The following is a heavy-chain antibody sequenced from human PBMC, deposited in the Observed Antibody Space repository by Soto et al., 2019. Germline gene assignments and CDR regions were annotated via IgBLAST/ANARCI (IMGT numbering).Heavy chain of an antibody. Sequence: PGGSLRLSCAASGFTFSSYGMHWVRQAPGKGLEWVAVISYDGSNKYYADSVKGRFTISRDNSKNTLYLQMNSLRAEDTAVYYCAKDRRKLLWFGELFGPFDYWGQGTLVTVS. J-gene: IGHJ4*02. CDR3: AKDRRKLLWFGELFGPFDY. CDR2: ISYDGSNK. V-gene: IGHV3-30*18. CDR1: GFTFSSYG. D-gene: IGHD3-10*01.